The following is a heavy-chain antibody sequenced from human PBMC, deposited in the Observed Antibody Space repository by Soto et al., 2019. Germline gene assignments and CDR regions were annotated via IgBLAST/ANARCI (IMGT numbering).Heavy chain of an antibody. Sequence: PGECLEISCKGSGYSFTSYWIGWMRQMPGKGLEWMGIIYPGDSDTRYSPSFQGQVTISADKSISTAYLQWSSLKASDTAMYYCATRVQAPGKYYYGMDVWGQGTTVTVSS. CDR2: IYPGDSDT. CDR3: ATRVQAPGKYYYGMDV. CDR1: GYSFTSYW. J-gene: IGHJ6*02. V-gene: IGHV5-51*01. D-gene: IGHD6-13*01.